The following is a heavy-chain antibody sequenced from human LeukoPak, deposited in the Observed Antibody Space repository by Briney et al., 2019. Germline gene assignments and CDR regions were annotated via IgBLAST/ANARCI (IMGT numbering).Heavy chain of an antibody. CDR2: LNEDGGYT. CDR3: VRDFSCSSGSCPLFDS. V-gene: IGHV3-23*01. CDR1: GFTFSIYA. J-gene: IGHJ4*02. D-gene: IGHD2-15*01. Sequence: LAGGSLRLSCAASGFTFSIYAMSWVRQAPGKGLAWVSGLNEDGGYTYYADSVKGRFTISRDNSENTLYLQMSSLRAEDTAIYYCVRDFSCSSGSCPLFDSWGQGTLVSVSS.